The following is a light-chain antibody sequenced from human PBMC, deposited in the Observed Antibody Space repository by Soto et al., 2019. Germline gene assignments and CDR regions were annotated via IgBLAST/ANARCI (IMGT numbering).Light chain of an antibody. CDR1: QSVSTN. V-gene: IGKV3D-15*01. J-gene: IGKJ1*01. CDR2: GAS. Sequence: ELVLTQSPATLSVSPGERATLSCRASQSVSTNLAWYQQKRGQAPRLLIYGASTRATGIPARFSGSGSETEFTLTISSLQSEDFAVYYCQHYNNWPPWTFGQGTKVDI. CDR3: QHYNNWPPWT.